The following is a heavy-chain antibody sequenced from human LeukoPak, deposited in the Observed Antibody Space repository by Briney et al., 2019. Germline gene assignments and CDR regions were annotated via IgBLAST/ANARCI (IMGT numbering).Heavy chain of an antibody. CDR1: GGSVSSGSYY. D-gene: IGHD3-16*02. J-gene: IGHJ6*02. CDR2: IYYSGTT. CDR3: AGDHRYGNYYNYYYGIDV. Sequence: SETLSLTCTVSGGSVSSGSYYWSWIRQPPGKGLEWIGYIYYSGTTNYNPSLKSRVSLSVDTSKNQFSLKLSSMTAADTAVYYCAGDHRYGNYYNYYYGIDVWGQGTTVTVSS. V-gene: IGHV4-61*01.